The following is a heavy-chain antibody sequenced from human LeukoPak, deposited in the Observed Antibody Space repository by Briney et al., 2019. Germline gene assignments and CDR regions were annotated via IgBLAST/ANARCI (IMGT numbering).Heavy chain of an antibody. J-gene: IGHJ6*03. CDR2: ISGSGGST. D-gene: IGHD3-16*02. Sequence: AGGSLRLSCAASGFTFSSYAMSWVRQAPGKGLEWDSAISGSGGSTYYADSVKGRFTISRDNSKNTLYLQMNSLRAEDTAVYYCAKDLRGLSTLYYYYMDVWGKGTTVTVSS. CDR1: GFTFSSYA. V-gene: IGHV3-23*01. CDR3: AKDLRGLSTLYYYYMDV.